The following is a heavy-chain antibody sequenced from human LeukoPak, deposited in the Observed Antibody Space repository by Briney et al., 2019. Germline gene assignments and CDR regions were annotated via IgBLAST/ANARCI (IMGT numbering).Heavy chain of an antibody. V-gene: IGHV1-69*05. CDR1: GGTFSSYA. D-gene: IGHD6-6*01. CDR3: ARGELASIAATRLDY. CDR2: IIPIFGTA. Sequence: GASVKVSCKASGGTFSSYAISWVRQAPGQGLEWMGRIIPIFGTANYAQKFQGRVTITTDESTSTAYMELSSLRSEDTAVYYCARGELASIAATRLDYWGQGTLVTVSS. J-gene: IGHJ4*02.